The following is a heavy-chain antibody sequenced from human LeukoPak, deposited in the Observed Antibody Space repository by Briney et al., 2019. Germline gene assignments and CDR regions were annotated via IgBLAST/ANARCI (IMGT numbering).Heavy chain of an antibody. J-gene: IGHJ4*02. Sequence: GGSLRLSCAASRFTFSSYAMHWVRQAPGKGLEWVAVISYDGSNKYYADSVKGRFTISRDNSKNTLYLQMNSLRAEDTAVYYCARGIRDSGYDYEGFDYWGQGTLVTVSS. CDR1: RFTFSSYA. D-gene: IGHD5-12*01. CDR2: ISYDGSNK. V-gene: IGHV3-30-3*01. CDR3: ARGIRDSGYDYEGFDY.